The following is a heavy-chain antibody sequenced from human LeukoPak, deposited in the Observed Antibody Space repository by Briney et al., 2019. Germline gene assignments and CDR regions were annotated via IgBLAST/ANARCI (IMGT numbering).Heavy chain of an antibody. J-gene: IGHJ5*02. Sequence: GASVKVSCKASGGTFSSYAVNWVRQAPGQGLEWMGGIIPIFATTNYAQKFQARVTITADESTGTAYMELSSLRSEDTAVYYCATTTLPWGSGNWFDPWGQGTLVIVSS. CDR2: IIPIFATT. V-gene: IGHV1-69*13. CDR3: ATTTLPWGSGNWFDP. CDR1: GGTFSSYA. D-gene: IGHD7-27*01.